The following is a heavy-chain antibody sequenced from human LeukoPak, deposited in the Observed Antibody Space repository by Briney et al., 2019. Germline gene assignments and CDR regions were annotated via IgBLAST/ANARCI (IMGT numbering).Heavy chain of an antibody. D-gene: IGHD3-22*01. J-gene: IGHJ3*02. V-gene: IGHV4-59*01. CDR3: ARDFAGLYYDSSGYHDAFDI. CDR1: GGSTSSYY. Sequence: SETLSLTCTVSGGSTSSYYWSWIRQPPGKGLEWIGYIYYSGSTNYNPSLKSRVTISVDTSKNQFSLKLSSVTAADTAVYYCARDFAGLYYDSSGYHDAFDIWGQGTMVTVSS. CDR2: IYYSGST.